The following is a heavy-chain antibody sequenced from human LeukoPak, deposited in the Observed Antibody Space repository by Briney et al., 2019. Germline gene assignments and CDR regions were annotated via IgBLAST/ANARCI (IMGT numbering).Heavy chain of an antibody. Sequence: GGSLRLSCAASGFTFSDYYMSWIRQAPGKGLEWVSYISSSGSTIYYADSVKGRFTISRDNAKNSLYLQMNSLRAEDTAVYYCARDKNHGDYKGYYYYMDVWGKGTTVTVSS. CDR3: ARDKNHGDYKGYYYYMDV. CDR1: GFTFSDYY. CDR2: ISSSGSTI. D-gene: IGHD4-17*01. V-gene: IGHV3-11*04. J-gene: IGHJ6*03.